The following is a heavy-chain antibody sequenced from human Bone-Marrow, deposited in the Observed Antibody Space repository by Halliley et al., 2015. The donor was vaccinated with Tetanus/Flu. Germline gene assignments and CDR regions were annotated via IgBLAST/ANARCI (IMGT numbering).Heavy chain of an antibody. V-gene: IGHV3-15*01. J-gene: IGHJ4*02. CDR2: IKSKTDGGTT. CDR1: GFTFSNTW. CDR3: TTHSSSYYFDY. D-gene: IGHD6-6*01. Sequence: SLRLSCAASGFTFSNTWMSWVRQAPGKGPEWVARIKSKTDGGTTDYAAPVKGRFTVSRDDLKNTLYLQMNSLKIEDTAVYYCTTHSSSYYFDYWGQGTLVTVSS.